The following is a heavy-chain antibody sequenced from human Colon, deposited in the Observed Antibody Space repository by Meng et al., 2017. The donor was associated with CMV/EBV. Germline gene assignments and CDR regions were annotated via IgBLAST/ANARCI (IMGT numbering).Heavy chain of an antibody. D-gene: IGHD2-2*01. CDR1: GVSISSTNHY. CDR2: IYYSGNT. CDR3: ARVDCGSTCLDYFDY. Sequence: QVQMQESGPGLVKPSETLSLTCSVSGVSISSTNHYWGWIRQPPGKGLEWIGSIYYSGNTYYNPSLKSRVTMSVDTSKNQFSLRLSSVTAADTAVYYCARVDCGSTCLDYFDYWGQGTLVTVSS. V-gene: IGHV4-39*07. J-gene: IGHJ4*02.